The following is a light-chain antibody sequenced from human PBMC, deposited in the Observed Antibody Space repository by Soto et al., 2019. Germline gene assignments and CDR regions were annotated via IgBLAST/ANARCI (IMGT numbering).Light chain of an antibody. V-gene: IGKV3-20*01. J-gene: IGKJ1*01. CDR3: QQYGSSPWT. CDR1: QSVSSSY. Sequence: ENVLTQSPGTLSLSPGERATLSCRASQSVSSSYFAWYQQKPGQAPSLLIYGTSSRATGIPARFSGSGSGTDFTLTISTLEPEDFAVYYCQQYGSSPWTFCQGTKVEI. CDR2: GTS.